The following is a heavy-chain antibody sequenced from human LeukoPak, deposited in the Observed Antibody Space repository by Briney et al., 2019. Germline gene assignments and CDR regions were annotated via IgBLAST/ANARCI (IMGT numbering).Heavy chain of an antibody. D-gene: IGHD2-2*01. V-gene: IGHV4-34*01. CDR3: ARPISCSVTTCSGPFHI. J-gene: IGHJ3*02. CDR2: INHSGST. Sequence: GSLRLSCAASGFTFSSYAMSWVRQPPGNGLEWIGEINHSGSTNYNPSLKSRVTISVDTSKNQFSLKLSSVTAADTAVYYCARPISCSVTTCSGPFHIWGQGTMVTVSS. CDR1: GFTFSSYA.